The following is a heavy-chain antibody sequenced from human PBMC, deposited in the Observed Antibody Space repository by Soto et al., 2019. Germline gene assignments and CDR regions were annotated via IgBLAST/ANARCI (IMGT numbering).Heavy chain of an antibody. J-gene: IGHJ4*02. D-gene: IGHD3-10*01. CDR3: ARDLMYYYGSGSYFDY. CDR2: IKQDGSEK. CDR1: GFTFSSYW. Sequence: PGGSLRLSCAASGFTFSSYWMSGVRQAPGKGLEWVANIKQDGSEKYYVDSVKGRFTISRDNAKNSLYLQMNSLRAEDTAVYYCARDLMYYYGSGSYFDYWGQGTLVTVSS. V-gene: IGHV3-7*03.